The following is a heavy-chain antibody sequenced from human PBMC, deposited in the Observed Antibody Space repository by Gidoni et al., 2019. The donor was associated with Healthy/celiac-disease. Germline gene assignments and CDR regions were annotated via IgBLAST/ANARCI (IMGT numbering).Heavy chain of an antibody. CDR3: ARVSRIAAAGGLSY. V-gene: IGHV1-69*04. CDR2: IIPILGIA. Sequence: QVQLVQSGAEVKNPGSSVKVSCQASGGTFSSYAISWVRQAPGQGLEWMGRIIPILGIANYAQKFQGRVTITADKSTSTAYMELSSLRSEDTAVYYCARVSRIAAAGGLSYWGQGTLVTVSS. J-gene: IGHJ4*02. CDR1: GGTFSSYA. D-gene: IGHD6-13*01.